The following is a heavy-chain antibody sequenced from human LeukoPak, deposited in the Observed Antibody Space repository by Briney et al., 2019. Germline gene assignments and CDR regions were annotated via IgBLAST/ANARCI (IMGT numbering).Heavy chain of an antibody. CDR3: ARNYYDSSGYYLFDAFDI. CDR2: TYYTGST. CDR1: GDSVSSGYYY. V-gene: IGHV4-61*01. J-gene: IGHJ3*02. D-gene: IGHD3-22*01. Sequence: PSETLSLTCTVSGDSVSSGYYYWSWIRQPPGKGLEWIGNTYYTGSTNYNPSLKSRVTISVDTSKNQFSLKLNSVTAADMAVYYCARNYYDSSGYYLFDAFDIWGQGTMVTVPS.